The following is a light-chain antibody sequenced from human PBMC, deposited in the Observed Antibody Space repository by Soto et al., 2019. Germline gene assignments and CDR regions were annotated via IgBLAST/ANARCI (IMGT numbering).Light chain of an antibody. CDR1: ESLSSRY. V-gene: IGKV3-20*01. J-gene: IGKJ2*01. Sequence: EIVLTQSPGTLSLSPGERATLSCRASESLSSRYSAWYQQKPGQAPRLLIYDVSSRATGIPDRFSGSGSGTDFTLTISRLEPEDSAVYYCPQHRTSPSMYSFGPGTKLEIK. CDR3: PQHRTSPSMYS. CDR2: DVS.